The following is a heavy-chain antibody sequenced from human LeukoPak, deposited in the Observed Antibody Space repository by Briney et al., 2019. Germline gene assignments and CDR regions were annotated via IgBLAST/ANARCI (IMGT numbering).Heavy chain of an antibody. CDR3: ARDLGLYSSGWGGIFDY. V-gene: IGHV1-46*01. Sequence: GASVKVSCKASGYTFTSYYMHWVRQAPGQGLEWMGIINPSGGSTSYAQKFQGRVTMTRDTSTSTVYMELSSLRSEDTAVYYCARDLGLYSSGWGGIFDYRGQGTLVTVSS. CDR1: GYTFTSYY. CDR2: INPSGGST. J-gene: IGHJ4*02. D-gene: IGHD6-19*01.